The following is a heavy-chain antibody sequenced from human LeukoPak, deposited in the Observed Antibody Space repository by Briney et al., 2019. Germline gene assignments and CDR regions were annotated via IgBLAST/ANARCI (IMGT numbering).Heavy chain of an antibody. Sequence: PGGSLRLSCSASGFTFDDFAMHWVRQVPGKGLEWVSGISWNSDIIDYADSVKGRFTISRDNAKNSLYLQMNSLRAEDTAVYYCARVSPGYYYGTRDYWGQGTLVTVSS. V-gene: IGHV3-9*01. CDR3: ARVSPGYYYGTRDY. D-gene: IGHD3-10*01. CDR1: GFTFDDFA. CDR2: ISWNSDII. J-gene: IGHJ4*02.